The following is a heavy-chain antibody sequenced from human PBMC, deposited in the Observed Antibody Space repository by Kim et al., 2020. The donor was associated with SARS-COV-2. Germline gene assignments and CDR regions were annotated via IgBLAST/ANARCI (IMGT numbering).Heavy chain of an antibody. CDR3: ARDEGYSSSWYRKDWFDP. CDR1: GYTFTSYG. J-gene: IGHJ5*02. V-gene: IGHV1-18*01. Sequence: ASVKVSCKASGYTFTSYGISWMRQAPGQGLEWMGWISAYNGNTNYAQKLQGRVTMTTDTSTSTAYMELRSLRSDDTAVYYCARDEGYSSSWYRKDWFDPWGQGTLVTVSS. D-gene: IGHD6-13*01. CDR2: ISAYNGNT.